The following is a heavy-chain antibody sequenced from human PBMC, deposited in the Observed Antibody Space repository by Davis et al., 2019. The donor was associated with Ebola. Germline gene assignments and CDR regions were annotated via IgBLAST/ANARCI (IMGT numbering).Heavy chain of an antibody. CDR2: IYSGGIT. V-gene: IGHV3-53*01. CDR1: GFPVSSNY. Sequence: LSLTCAASGFPVSSNYMSWVRQAPGKGLEWVSVIYSGGITYHADSVKGRFTISRDNSKNTLYLQMNSLRAEDTAVYYCARDGYNQYYGMDVWGQGTAVTVSS. CDR3: ARDGYNQYYGMDV. D-gene: IGHD5-24*01. J-gene: IGHJ6*02.